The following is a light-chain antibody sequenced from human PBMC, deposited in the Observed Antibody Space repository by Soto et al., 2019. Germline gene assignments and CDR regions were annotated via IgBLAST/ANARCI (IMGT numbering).Light chain of an antibody. J-gene: IGKJ1*01. CDR2: RAS. Sequence: DIVMTQSPDSLAASLGERATINCKSSQSVLYSSNNKNYLAWYQQKAGQPPKLLIYRASTRESGVPDRFSGSGSGTDFTLTISSLQAEDVAVYYCQQYYSTPLTFGQGTKVEIK. CDR1: QSVLYSSNNKNY. CDR3: QQYYSTPLT. V-gene: IGKV4-1*01.